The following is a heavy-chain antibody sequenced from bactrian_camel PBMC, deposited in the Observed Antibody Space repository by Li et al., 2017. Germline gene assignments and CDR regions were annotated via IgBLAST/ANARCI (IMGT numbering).Heavy chain of an antibody. D-gene: IGHD2*01. CDR2: IDSDGST. Sequence: VQLVESGGGSVQAGGSLRLFCVVSGRIPGSYCMSWFRRTSLHKREGVAAIDSDGSTYYADSVKGRFTVSRDNAKATLYLQMDSLTPEDTATYYCAAAGGPYCGGTYLLEEYSMDYRGEGTQVTVS. CDR1: GRIPGSYC. J-gene: IGHJ7*01. V-gene: IGHV3S53*01.